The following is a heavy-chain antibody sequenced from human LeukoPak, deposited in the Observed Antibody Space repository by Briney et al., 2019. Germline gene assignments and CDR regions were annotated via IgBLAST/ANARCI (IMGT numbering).Heavy chain of an antibody. CDR1: GGSISSYY. CDR2: IYTSGST. Sequence: SETLSLTCTVSGGSISSYYWSWIRQPAGKGLEWIGRIYTSGSTNYNPSLKSRVTISVDTSKNQFSLKLSSVTAADTAVYYCARATVTTSSGAFDIWGQGTMVTVSS. J-gene: IGHJ3*02. D-gene: IGHD4-17*01. CDR3: ARATVTTSSGAFDI. V-gene: IGHV4-4*07.